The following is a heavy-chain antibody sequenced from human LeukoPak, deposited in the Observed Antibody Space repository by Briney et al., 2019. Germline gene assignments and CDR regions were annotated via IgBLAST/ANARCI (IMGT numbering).Heavy chain of an antibody. D-gene: IGHD5-18*01. CDR1: GFTSSSYA. CDR2: ISGSGGST. CDR3: ARDTAMPNRRLLGVDY. J-gene: IGHJ4*02. V-gene: IGHV3-23*01. Sequence: PGGSLRLSCAASGFTSSSYAMSWVRQAPGKGLEWVSAISGSGGSTYYADSVKGRFTISRDNSKNTLYLQMNSLRAEDTAVYYCARDTAMPNRRLLGVDYWGQGTLVTVSS.